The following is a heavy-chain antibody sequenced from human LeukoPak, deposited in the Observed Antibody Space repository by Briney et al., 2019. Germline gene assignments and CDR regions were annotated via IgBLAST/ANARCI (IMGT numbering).Heavy chain of an antibody. V-gene: IGHV3-9*01. CDR1: GFTFDDYA. J-gene: IGHJ6*02. CDR3: AKGLHSGSYYSLYYYYGMDV. Sequence: GGSLRLSCAASGFTFDDYAMHWVRQAPGKGLEWVSGISWNSGSIGYADSVKGRFTISRDNAKNSLYLQMDSLRAEDPVFYYCAKGLHSGSYYSLYYYYGMDVWGQGTTVTASS. CDR2: ISWNSGSI. D-gene: IGHD1-26*01.